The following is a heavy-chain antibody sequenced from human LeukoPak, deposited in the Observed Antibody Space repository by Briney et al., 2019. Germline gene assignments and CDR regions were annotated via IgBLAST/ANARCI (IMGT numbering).Heavy chain of an antibody. CDR3: TTRTPRAYYYYYYMDV. J-gene: IGHJ6*03. Sequence: GGSLRLSCAASGFTFSGSAMHWVRQASGKGLEGVGRIRSKANSYATAYAASVKGRFTISRDDSKNTAYLQMNSLKTEDTAVYYCTTRTPRAYYYYYYMDVWGKGTTVTVSS. CDR2: IRSKANSYAT. V-gene: IGHV3-73*01. CDR1: GFTFSGSA.